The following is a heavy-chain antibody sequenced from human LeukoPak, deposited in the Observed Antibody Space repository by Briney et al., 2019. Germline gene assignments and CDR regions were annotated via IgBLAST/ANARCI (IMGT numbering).Heavy chain of an antibody. V-gene: IGHV4-39*01. CDR1: GGSISGSTSY. J-gene: IGHJ4*02. D-gene: IGHD2-21*02. CDR2: IYYSGRT. Sequence: SETLSLTCTVSGGSISGSTSYWSRIPQPPGKELEWIGYIYYSGRTYYNPSLKSRITTSVATSKNQFPLKLSSVTAADTVVYYCPSLRVTTYYFDYWGQGTLVTVSS. CDR3: PSLRVTTYYFDY.